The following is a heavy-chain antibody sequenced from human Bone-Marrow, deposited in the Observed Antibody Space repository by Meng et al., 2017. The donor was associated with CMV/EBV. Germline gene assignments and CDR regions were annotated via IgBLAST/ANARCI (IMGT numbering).Heavy chain of an antibody. V-gene: IGHV3-21*01. D-gene: IGHD5-12*01. CDR1: GFTFSSYS. Sequence: GGSLRLSCAASGFTFSSYSMNWVRQAPGKGLEWVSSISSSSSYIYYADSVKGRLTISRDNAKNSLYLQMNSLRAEDTAVYYCVRGGGEGGYGGYGYWGQGTLVTVSS. CDR2: ISSSSSYI. J-gene: IGHJ4*02. CDR3: VRGGGEGGYGGYGY.